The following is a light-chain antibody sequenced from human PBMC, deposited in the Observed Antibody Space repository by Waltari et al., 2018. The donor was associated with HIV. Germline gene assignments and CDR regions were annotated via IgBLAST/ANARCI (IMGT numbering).Light chain of an antibody. V-gene: IGLV3-21*01. CDR1: KIRTKS. CDR2: FDR. J-gene: IGLJ3*02. Sequence: SYGLTQPPSVSVAPGNWATTTCAGDKIRTKSVHWYQQKPVQAPVLVIYFDRDRPSGIPDRFSGSNSGNTATLTISRVEAGDEADYYCQVSDSSSDDRVFGGGTKLTVL. CDR3: QVSDSSSDDRV.